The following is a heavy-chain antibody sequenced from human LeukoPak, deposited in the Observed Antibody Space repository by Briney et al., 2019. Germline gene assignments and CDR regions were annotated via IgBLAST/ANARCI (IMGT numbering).Heavy chain of an antibody. V-gene: IGHV4-61*02. CDR3: ARDQDYYYYYYMDV. Sequence: SQTLSLTYTVSGGSISSGSYYWSWIRQPAGKGLEWIGRIYTSGSTNYNPSLKSRVTISVDTSKNQFSLKLSSVTAADTAVYYCARDQDYYYYYYMDVWGKGTTVTVSS. J-gene: IGHJ6*03. CDR2: IYTSGST. CDR1: GGSISSGSYY.